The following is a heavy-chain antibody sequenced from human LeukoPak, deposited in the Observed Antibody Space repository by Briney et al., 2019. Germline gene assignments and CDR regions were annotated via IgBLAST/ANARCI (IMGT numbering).Heavy chain of an antibody. CDR2: IYYRGST. J-gene: IGHJ1*01. Sequence: PSETLSLTCTISGDSISSSSYYWGWIRQPPGKGLEWIGDIYYRGSTYYSPSLKSRVSISIDTSNNQFSLTLNSVTAADTALYFCAGRRYYDSTGYLDWGQGTLVTVSS. CDR1: GDSISSSSYY. V-gene: IGHV4-39*01. CDR3: AGRRYYDSTGYLD. D-gene: IGHD3-22*01.